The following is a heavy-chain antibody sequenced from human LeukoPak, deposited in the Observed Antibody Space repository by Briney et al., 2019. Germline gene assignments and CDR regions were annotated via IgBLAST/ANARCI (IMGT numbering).Heavy chain of an antibody. CDR1: GFTFSNYE. CDR2: ISSSGRNI. J-gene: IGHJ4*02. Sequence: GGSLRLSCAASGFTFSNYEFNWVRQAPGKGLEWVSYISSSGRNIYYADSVKGRFTISRDNAKNSLYLQMNSLRAEDTAVYYCARDLVQLWSKDFWGRGTLVSVSS. V-gene: IGHV3-48*03. CDR3: ARDLVQLWSKDF. D-gene: IGHD5-18*01.